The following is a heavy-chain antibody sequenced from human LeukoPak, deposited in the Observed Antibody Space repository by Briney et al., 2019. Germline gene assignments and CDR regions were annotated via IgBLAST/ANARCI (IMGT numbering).Heavy chain of an antibody. CDR2: MNPNSGNT. CDR1: GYTFTSYD. Sequence: GASVKVSCKASGYTFTSYDINWVRQATGQGLEWMGWMNPNSGNTGYAQTFQGRVTITRNTSISTAYMELSSLRSEDTAVYYCARGSRVTTRLDAFDIWGQGTMVTVSS. CDR3: ARGSRVTTRLDAFDI. D-gene: IGHD4-17*01. J-gene: IGHJ3*02. V-gene: IGHV1-8*01.